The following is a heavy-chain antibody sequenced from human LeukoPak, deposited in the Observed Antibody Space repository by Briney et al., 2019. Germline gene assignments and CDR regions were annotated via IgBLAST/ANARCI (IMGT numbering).Heavy chain of an antibody. Sequence: PGRSLRLSCAASGFTFSSYGMHWVRQAPGKGLEWVAVISYDGSNKYYADSVKGRFTISRDNSKNTLYLQMNSLRAEDTAVYYRAKDLGVARRDYYYYGMDVWGKGTTVTVSS. CDR2: ISYDGSNK. CDR3: AKDLGVARRDYYYYGMDV. V-gene: IGHV3-30*18. D-gene: IGHD3-3*01. J-gene: IGHJ6*04. CDR1: GFTFSSYG.